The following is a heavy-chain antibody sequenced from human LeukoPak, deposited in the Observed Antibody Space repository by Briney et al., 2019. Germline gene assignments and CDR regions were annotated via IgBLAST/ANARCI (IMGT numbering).Heavy chain of an antibody. D-gene: IGHD3-10*01. CDR1: GGSFSGYY. V-gene: IGHV4-34*01. CDR3: ARGPRITMVRRLNWFDP. CDR2: INHSGST. Sequence: SSETLSLTCAVYGGSFSGYYWSWIRQPPGKGLEWLGEINHSGSTNYNPSLKSRVTISVDTSKNQFSLKLSSVTAADTAVYYCARGPRITMVRRLNWFDPWGQGTLVTVSS. J-gene: IGHJ5*02.